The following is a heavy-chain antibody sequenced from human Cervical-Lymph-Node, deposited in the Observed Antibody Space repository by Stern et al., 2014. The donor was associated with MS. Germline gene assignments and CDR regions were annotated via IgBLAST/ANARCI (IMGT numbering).Heavy chain of an antibody. J-gene: IGHJ4*02. Sequence: YGPALVKPTQTLTLTCTFSGFSLSTSGMRVSWIRQPPGKALEWLVRLGLDAYKIYSTSLKTRLTISKDTSKTQVVLTMTNMDPVDTATYYCARIYSPSSGWYRFDYWGQGTLVTVSS. CDR3: ARIYSPSSGWYRFDY. D-gene: IGHD6-19*01. CDR1: GFSLSTSGMR. CDR2: LGLDAYK. V-gene: IGHV2-70*04.